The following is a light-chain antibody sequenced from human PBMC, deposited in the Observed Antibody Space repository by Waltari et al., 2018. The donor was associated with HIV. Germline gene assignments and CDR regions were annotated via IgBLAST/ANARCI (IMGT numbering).Light chain of an antibody. CDR1: RSNIGAGYF. J-gene: IGLJ2*01. V-gene: IGLV1-40*01. CDR3: QSYDSSLRASV. CDR2: TYI. Sequence: QSALTQPPSVSGAPGQRVTISCTGIRSNIGAGYFVHWHQPLPGPAPKLPVNTYIQRPSGVPDRFSGSKSGTSASLVITGLQAEDEADYYCQSYDSSLRASVFGGGTKLTVL.